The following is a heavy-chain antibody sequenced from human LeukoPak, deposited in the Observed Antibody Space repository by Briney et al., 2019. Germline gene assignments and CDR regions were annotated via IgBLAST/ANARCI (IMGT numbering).Heavy chain of an antibody. V-gene: IGHV1-18*01. J-gene: IGHJ3*02. CDR1: GYMFTNYG. CDR3: ARDPSLGLYTGGMEAFDI. Sequence: ASVKVSCKASGYMFTNYGISWVQQAPGQGLEWMGWISVYNGNTNYAQKLQGRVTMTTDTSTSTAYMELRSLRSDDTAVYYCARDPSLGLYTGGMEAFDIWGQGTMVTVSS. D-gene: IGHD3-16*01. CDR2: ISVYNGNT.